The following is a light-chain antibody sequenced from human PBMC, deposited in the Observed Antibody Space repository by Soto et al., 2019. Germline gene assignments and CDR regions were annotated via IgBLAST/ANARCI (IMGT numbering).Light chain of an antibody. J-gene: IGKJ5*01. Sequence: DIVMTQSPNSLAVSLGERATMNCKSSQSLLYNSINKNYLAWYQQKPGQPPKLLIHWASTRESGVPDRFSGSGSGTDFTLTISSLQADDMAIYYCQQYYTIPPVFGQGTRLEIK. V-gene: IGKV4-1*01. CDR3: QQYYTIPPV. CDR1: QSLLYNSINKNY. CDR2: WAS.